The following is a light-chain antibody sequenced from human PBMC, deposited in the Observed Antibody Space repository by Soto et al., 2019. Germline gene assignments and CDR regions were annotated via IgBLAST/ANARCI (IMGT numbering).Light chain of an antibody. V-gene: IGLV2-8*01. J-gene: IGLJ1*01. CDR1: KNDIGVYDF. CDR3: KSYAGSNTYV. Sequence: QSALTQPPSASGSPGQSVTISCTGTKNDIGVYDFVSWYQHHPGKAPRLIIYEVVQRPTGVPNRFSGSKSGNTACLSVSGLQAAGGGWYFCKSYAGSNTYVFGSGTKLTVL. CDR2: EVV.